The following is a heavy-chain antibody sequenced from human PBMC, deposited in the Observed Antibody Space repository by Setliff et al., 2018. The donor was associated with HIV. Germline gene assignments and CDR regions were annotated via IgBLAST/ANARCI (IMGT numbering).Heavy chain of an antibody. CDR3: ARVRNHLAVSPWYSYMDV. V-gene: IGHV1-18*01. CDR2: ISPYNGNT. J-gene: IGHJ6*03. Sequence: RASVKVSCKASGYTFATYGISWVRQAPGQGLEWMGWISPYNGNTNYAQKVQGRVTMTTDTSTSTAYMELRSLRSDDTALYYCARVRNHLAVSPWYSYMDVWGKGTTVTVSS. D-gene: IGHD6-19*01. CDR1: GYTFATYG.